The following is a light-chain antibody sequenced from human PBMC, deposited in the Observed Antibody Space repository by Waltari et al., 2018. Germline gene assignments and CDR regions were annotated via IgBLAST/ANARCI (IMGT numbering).Light chain of an antibody. Sequence: DIQMTQSPSSLSAFVGDRVIITCRSSQAISNYVAWFQQKPGKAPKSLIAAASSLPSGVPSKFSGSGSGTDFALTSSSLQPEDFATYYCQQYYIVPYTFGQGTELEI. CDR1: QAISNY. V-gene: IGKV1-16*02. J-gene: IGKJ2*01. CDR2: AAS. CDR3: QQYYIVPYT.